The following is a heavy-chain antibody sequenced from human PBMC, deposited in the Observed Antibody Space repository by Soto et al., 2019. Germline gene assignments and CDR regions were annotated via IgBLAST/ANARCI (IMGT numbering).Heavy chain of an antibody. CDR2: IYYSGST. CDR3: ATGYCTNGVCYTRTLSGMDV. CDR1: GSSIRPYY. V-gene: IGHV4-59*12. D-gene: IGHD2-8*01. J-gene: IGHJ6*02. Sequence: PSETLSLTCSVSGSSIRPYYWSWIRQPPGKGLEWIGNIYYSGSTNYNPSLKSRVTISVDTSKNQFSLKLSSVTAADTAVYYCATGYCTNGVCYTRTLSGMDVWGQGTTVTVSS.